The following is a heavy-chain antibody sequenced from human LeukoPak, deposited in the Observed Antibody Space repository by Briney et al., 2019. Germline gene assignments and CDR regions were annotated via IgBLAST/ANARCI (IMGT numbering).Heavy chain of an antibody. J-gene: IGHJ4*02. Sequence: SETLSLTCTVSGGSISSYYWSWIRQPPGKGLEWIGYIYYSGSTNYNPSLKSRVTISVDTSKNQFSLKLSSVTAADTAVYYCARGLGSCYYYFDYWGQGTLVTVSS. CDR2: IYYSGST. CDR3: ARGLGSCYYYFDY. D-gene: IGHD1-26*01. V-gene: IGHV4-59*01. CDR1: GGSISSYY.